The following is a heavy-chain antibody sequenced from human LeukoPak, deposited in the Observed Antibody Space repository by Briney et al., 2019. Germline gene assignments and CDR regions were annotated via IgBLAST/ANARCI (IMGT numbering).Heavy chain of an antibody. CDR3: VRDGMVIPYAFDI. J-gene: IGHJ3*02. Sequence: GSLRLSCAASAFTFSNHWMHWVRQAPGMGLVWVSDISSDGSRTFYADSVKGRFIISRDNAKNTVYLQMNSLRAEDTAVYYCVRDGMVIPYAFDIWGQGIMVTVSS. V-gene: IGHV3-74*01. D-gene: IGHD2-21*01. CDR1: AFTFSNHW. CDR2: ISSDGSRT.